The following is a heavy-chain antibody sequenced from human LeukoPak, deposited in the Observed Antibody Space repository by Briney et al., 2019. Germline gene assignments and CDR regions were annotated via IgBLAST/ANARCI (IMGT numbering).Heavy chain of an antibody. CDR1: GYTFTSYD. D-gene: IGHD5-12*01. Sequence: ASVRVSCTASGYTFTSYDINWVRQAPGQGLEWMGWMNHNSGSTDYAQTVQGRVTITRDTSISTAYMELSGLRAEDTAVYYCARGRSTGYPYYFEYWGQGTLVTVSS. V-gene: IGHV1-8*03. J-gene: IGHJ4*02. CDR2: MNHNSGST. CDR3: ARGRSTGYPYYFEY.